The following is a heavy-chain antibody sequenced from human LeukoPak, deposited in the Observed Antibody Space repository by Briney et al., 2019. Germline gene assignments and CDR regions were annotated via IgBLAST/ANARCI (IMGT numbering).Heavy chain of an antibody. J-gene: IGHJ6*02. V-gene: IGHV3-74*01. CDR2: INGDGSSS. Sequence: QPGRSLRLSCAASGFTFGSFRMTWVRQAPGKGLVWVSRINGDGSSSTYADSVKGRFTISRDNAKNTLYLQMNSLRTEDTAVYYCTRNPGMDCWGQGTTVTVSS. CDR3: TRNPGMDC. CDR1: GFTFGSFR.